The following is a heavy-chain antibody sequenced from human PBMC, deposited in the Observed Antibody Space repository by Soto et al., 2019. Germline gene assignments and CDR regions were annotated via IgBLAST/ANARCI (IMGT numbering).Heavy chain of an antibody. J-gene: IGHJ6*02. Sequence: SQTLSLTCVGSGDTVSSNSVAWNWVRQSPSRGLEWLGRTYYRSRWYSDYAVSLRSRIDINADTSKNQVSLQLNSVTPEDTAVYYCARSEEDSDYYYYGMDVWGQGTTVTVSS. CDR1: GDTVSSNSVA. V-gene: IGHV6-1*01. CDR3: ARSEEDSDYYYYGMDV. D-gene: IGHD2-15*01. CDR2: TYYRSRWYS.